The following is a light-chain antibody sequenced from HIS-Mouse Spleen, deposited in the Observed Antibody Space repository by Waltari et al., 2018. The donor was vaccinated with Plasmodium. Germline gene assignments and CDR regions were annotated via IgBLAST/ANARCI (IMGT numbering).Light chain of an antibody. CDR2: AAS. CDR3: QQSYSTWT. Sequence: DIQMTQSPSSLSASVGARVTITCRASQSISSYLNWYQQKPGKAPKHLIYAASSLQSGVPSRFSGSGSGTDFTLTISSLQPEYFATYYCQQSYSTWTFGQGTKVEIK. V-gene: IGKV1-39*01. J-gene: IGKJ1*01. CDR1: QSISSY.